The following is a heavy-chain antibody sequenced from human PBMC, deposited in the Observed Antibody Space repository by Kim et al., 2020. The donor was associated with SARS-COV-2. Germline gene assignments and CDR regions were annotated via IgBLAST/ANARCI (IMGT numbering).Heavy chain of an antibody. CDR1: GYTFTSYG. J-gene: IGHJ4*02. D-gene: IGHD3-16*02. Sequence: ASVKVSCKASGYTFTSYGISWVRQAPGQGLEWMGWISAYNGNTNYAQKLQGRVTMTTDTSTSTAYMELRSLRSDDTAVYYCARELHLGELSLYPFLPDYWGQGTLVTVSS. CDR2: ISAYNGNT. CDR3: ARELHLGELSLYPFLPDY. V-gene: IGHV1-18*01.